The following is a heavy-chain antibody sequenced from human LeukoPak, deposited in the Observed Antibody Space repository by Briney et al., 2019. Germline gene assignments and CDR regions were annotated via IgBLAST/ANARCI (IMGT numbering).Heavy chain of an antibody. Sequence: GGSLRLSYAASGLSFSSFAMSWVRQAPARGLEWLSRMKGTGETFYADSGRGRFTLSRDDSSNTDYLQLTNLRVEDTAVYYCARASWVSSADAVRWGQGTVATVSS. V-gene: IGHV3-23*01. CDR1: GLSFSSFA. J-gene: IGHJ4*02. CDR2: MKGTGET. CDR3: ARASWVSSADAVR. D-gene: IGHD3-16*01.